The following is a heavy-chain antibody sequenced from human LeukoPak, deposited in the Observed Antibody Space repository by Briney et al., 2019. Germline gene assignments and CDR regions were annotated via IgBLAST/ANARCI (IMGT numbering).Heavy chain of an antibody. J-gene: IGHJ3*01. CDR1: GFTVTLNY. Sequence: PGGSLRPSCAASGFTVTLNYMSWVRQAPGKGLEWLSVIDSGGGTHYADSVKGRFTISIDNSKNTLYLQMNSLRAEDTAVYYCARPHSADTPRAFDVWGQGTMVTVSS. CDR3: ARPHSADTPRAFDV. V-gene: IGHV3-66*04. D-gene: IGHD5-18*01. CDR2: IDSGGGT.